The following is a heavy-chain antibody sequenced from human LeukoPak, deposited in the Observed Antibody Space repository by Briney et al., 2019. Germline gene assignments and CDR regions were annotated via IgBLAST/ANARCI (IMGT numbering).Heavy chain of an antibody. D-gene: IGHD6-19*01. V-gene: IGHV1-8*01. CDR3: ARGSEESGYSSGWYPYYYYYYMDV. CDR2: MNPNSGNT. Sequence: ASVKVSCKASGYTFTSYDINWVRQATGQGLEWMGWMNPNSGNTGYAQKFQGRVTMTRNTSISTAYMELSSLTSEDTAVYYWARGSEESGYSSGWYPYYYYYYMDVWGKGTTVTISS. CDR1: GYTFTSYD. J-gene: IGHJ6*03.